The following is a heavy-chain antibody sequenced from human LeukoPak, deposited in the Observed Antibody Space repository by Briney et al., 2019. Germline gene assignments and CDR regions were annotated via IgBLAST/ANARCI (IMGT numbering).Heavy chain of an antibody. CDR3: ARHSSGDLLDY. D-gene: IGHD6-19*01. V-gene: IGHV3-7*04. Sequence: GGSLRLSCAASGFTFSSYWMSWVRQAPGKGLEWVANIKQDGSEKYYVGSVKGRFTISRDNAKNSLYLQMNSLRAEDTAVYYCARHSSGDLLDYWGQGTLVTVSS. CDR2: IKQDGSEK. CDR1: GFTFSSYW. J-gene: IGHJ4*02.